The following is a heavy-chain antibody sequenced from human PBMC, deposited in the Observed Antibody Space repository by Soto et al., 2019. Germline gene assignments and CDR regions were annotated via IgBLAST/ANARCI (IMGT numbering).Heavy chain of an antibody. D-gene: IGHD3-10*01. CDR2: FDPEDGET. J-gene: IGHJ5*02. CDR3: ARWALKRGYSWFDP. CDR1: GYTLTELS. Sequence: ASVKVSCKVSGYTLTELSMHWVRQAPGKGLEWMGGFDPEDGETIYAQKSQGRVTMTEDTSTDTAYMELSSLRSEDTAVYYCARWALKRGYSWFDPGGQGTLVTVSS. V-gene: IGHV1-24*01.